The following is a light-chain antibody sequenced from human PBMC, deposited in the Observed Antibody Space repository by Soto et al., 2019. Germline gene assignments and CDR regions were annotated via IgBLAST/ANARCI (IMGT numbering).Light chain of an antibody. J-gene: IGLJ2*01. Sequence: QSVLTQPPSASGTPGQRVTISCSGSSSNIESNTVNWYQQLPGTAPKLLIYTNNRRPSGVPDRFSASKSGTSASLAISGLQSEDEADYYCASWDDSLNVVVFGGGIKLTVL. CDR3: ASWDDSLNVVV. CDR2: TNN. V-gene: IGLV1-44*01. CDR1: SSNIESNT.